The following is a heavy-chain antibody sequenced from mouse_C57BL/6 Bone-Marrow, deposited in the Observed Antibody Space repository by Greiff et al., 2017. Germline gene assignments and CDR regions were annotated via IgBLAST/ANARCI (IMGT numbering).Heavy chain of an antibody. J-gene: IGHJ2*01. CDR3: ARSGPLGRSFDY. CDR1: GYTFTSYW. V-gene: IGHV1-55*01. CDR2: IYPTSGRT. D-gene: IGHD4-1*01. Sequence: VQLQQPGAELVTPGASVKMSCKASGYTFTSYWITWVKQRPGQGLEWIGDIYPTSGRTNYNEKLKSKAILTVDTSSNTAYMQLSSLTSEDSAVFYCARSGPLGRSFDYWGQGTTLTVSS.